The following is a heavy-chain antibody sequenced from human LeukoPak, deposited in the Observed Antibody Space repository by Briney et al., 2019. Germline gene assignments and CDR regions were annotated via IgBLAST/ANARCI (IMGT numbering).Heavy chain of an antibody. Sequence: PGGSLRLSCAASGFKFKDSWMSWVRQAPGKGLEWVGRIKSKTAGETTDYAAPVTGRFTISRDDSRNTLYLRINSLKTEDTGVYYCTTEPRDWGQGTLVTVSS. V-gene: IGHV3-15*01. CDR3: TTEPRD. CDR1: GFKFKDSW. CDR2: IKSKTAGETT. J-gene: IGHJ1*01.